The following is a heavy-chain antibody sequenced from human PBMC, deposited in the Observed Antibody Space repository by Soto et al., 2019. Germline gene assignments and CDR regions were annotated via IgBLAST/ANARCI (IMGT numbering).Heavy chain of an antibody. V-gene: IGHV1-18*01. Sequence: ASVKVSCKASGYTFTSYGISWVRQAPGQGLEWMGWISAYNGNTNYAQKLQGRATMTTDTSTSTAYMELRSLRSDDTAVYYCADGGVDSSGYYFAFDIWGQGTMVTVSS. D-gene: IGHD3-22*01. CDR1: GYTFTSYG. J-gene: IGHJ3*02. CDR3: ADGGVDSSGYYFAFDI. CDR2: ISAYNGNT.